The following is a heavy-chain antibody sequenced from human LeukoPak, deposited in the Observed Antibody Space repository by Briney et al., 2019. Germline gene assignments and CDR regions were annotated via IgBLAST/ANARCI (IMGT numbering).Heavy chain of an antibody. V-gene: IGHV4-4*07. CDR2: ISGSGNT. CDR1: GGSIRSYY. Sequence: SETLSLTCSVSGGSIRSYYWSWIRQPAGKKLEWIGRISGSGNTDYNPSLKSRLTMSVDTSKNQFSLKLNSVTAADTAVYYCAREGRSSTPGYWGQGTLVTVSS. D-gene: IGHD2-15*01. J-gene: IGHJ4*01. CDR3: AREGRSSTPGY.